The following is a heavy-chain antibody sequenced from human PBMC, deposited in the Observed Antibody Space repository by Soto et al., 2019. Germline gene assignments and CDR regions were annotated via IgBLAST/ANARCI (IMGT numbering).Heavy chain of an antibody. CDR2: ISGSGGST. Sequence: EVQLLESGGGLVQPGGSLRLSCAASGFTFSSYAMSWVRQAPGKGLEWVSAISGSGGSTYYADSVKGRFTISRDNSKNTLYLQMNSLRAEDTAVYYCAKDKAEGIRYFDWSSYYFDYWGQGTLVTVSS. CDR1: GFTFSSYA. CDR3: AKDKAEGIRYFDWSSYYFDY. J-gene: IGHJ4*02. D-gene: IGHD3-9*01. V-gene: IGHV3-23*01.